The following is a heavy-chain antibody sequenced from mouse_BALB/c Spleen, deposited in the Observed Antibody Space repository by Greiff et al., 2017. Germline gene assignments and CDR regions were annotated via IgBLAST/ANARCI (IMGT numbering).Heavy chain of an antibody. CDR2: IYPADGST. Sequence: QVQLQQSGPELVKPGASVKMSCKASGYTFTSYYIHWVKQRPGQGLEWIGWIYPADGSTKYNEKFKGKTTLTADKSSSTAYMLLSSLTSEDSAIYFCARKGYYAMDYWGQGTSVTVSS. J-gene: IGHJ4*01. CDR3: ARKGYYAMDY. V-gene: IGHV1S56*01. CDR1: GYTFTSYY.